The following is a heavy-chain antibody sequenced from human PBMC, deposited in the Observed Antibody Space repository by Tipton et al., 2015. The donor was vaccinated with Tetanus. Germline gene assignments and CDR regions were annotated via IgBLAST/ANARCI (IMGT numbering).Heavy chain of an antibody. V-gene: IGHV4-34*01. Sequence: TLSLTCTVSGGSFSLYYWNWVRQSPGKGLEWIGYVYHTGSTYYKPSLKSRVTMSVDRSMNQFSLNLNSVTAADTAVYYCARGHLRGIVVAVFDYWGQGTPVSVSS. J-gene: IGHJ4*02. CDR2: VYHTGST. CDR3: ARGHLRGIVVAVFDY. D-gene: IGHD2-15*01. CDR1: GGSFSLYY.